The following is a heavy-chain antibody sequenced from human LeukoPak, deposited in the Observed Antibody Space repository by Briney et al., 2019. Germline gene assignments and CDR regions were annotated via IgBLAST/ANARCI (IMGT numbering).Heavy chain of an antibody. CDR3: ARQSHYYDSSGSTGEFDY. CDR1: GGSISSYY. Sequence: SETLSLTCTVSGGSISSYYWSWIRQPPGKGLEGIGYIYYSGSTNYNPSLKSRVTISVDTSKNQFSLKLSSVTAADTAVYYCARQSHYYDSSGSTGEFDYWGQGTLVTVSS. D-gene: IGHD3-22*01. V-gene: IGHV4-59*08. CDR2: IYYSGST. J-gene: IGHJ4*02.